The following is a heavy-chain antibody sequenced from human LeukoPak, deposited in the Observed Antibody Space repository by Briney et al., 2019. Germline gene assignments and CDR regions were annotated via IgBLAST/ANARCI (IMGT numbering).Heavy chain of an antibody. J-gene: IGHJ4*02. CDR3: ATLYGDYGDY. CDR2: LSYDGSSE. D-gene: IGHD4-17*01. V-gene: IGHV3-30*03. CDR1: GFTFSSYA. Sequence: GGSLRLSCAASGFTFSSYAMSWVRQAPGKGLEWVAVLSYDGSSEYYVDSVRGRFTISRDNSKNTLYLQMLSLRVEDTAVYYCATLYGDYGDYWGQGTLVTVSS.